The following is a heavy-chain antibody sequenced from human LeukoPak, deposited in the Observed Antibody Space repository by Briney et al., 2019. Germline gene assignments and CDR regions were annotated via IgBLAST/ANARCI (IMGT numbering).Heavy chain of an antibody. CDR2: ISSSSSTI. V-gene: IGHV3-48*01. CDR3: ARSRWLDAFDY. CDR1: GFTFSSYG. D-gene: IGHD6-19*01. Sequence: GGSLRLSCAASGFTFSSYGMTWVRQAPGKGLEWVSYISSSSSTIYYADSVKGRFTISRDNAKNSLYLQMNSLRADDTAVYYCARSRWLDAFDYWGQGTLVTVSS. J-gene: IGHJ4*02.